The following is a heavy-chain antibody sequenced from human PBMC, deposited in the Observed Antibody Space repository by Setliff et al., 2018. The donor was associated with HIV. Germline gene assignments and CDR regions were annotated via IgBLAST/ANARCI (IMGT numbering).Heavy chain of an antibody. V-gene: IGHV4-34*01. J-gene: IGHJ2*01. CDR1: RGSFSHYY. D-gene: IGHD1-20*01. CDR2: INQERTT. Sequence: SETLSFTCAVYRGSFSHYYWTWIRQSPGKGLEWIAEINQERTTFYNPSLKSRLIMSLDTSRNEVSLRLNSVTAADTATYFCARVRFSFNNVRCFDLWGPGTRVTVSS. CDR3: ARVRFSFNNVRCFDL.